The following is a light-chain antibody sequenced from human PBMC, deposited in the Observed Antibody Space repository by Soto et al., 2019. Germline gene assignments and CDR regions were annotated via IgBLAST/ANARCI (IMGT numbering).Light chain of an antibody. V-gene: IGKV3-20*01. Sequence: EIVLTQSPGTLSLSPGERATLSCRASHSVRSSYLAWYQQKPGQAPRLLIYGASSRATGIPDRFSGSGSGTDFTRTISRLEPEDFAVDYCQQYGSSPPYAFGQGTKLEIK. CDR3: QQYGSSPPYA. CDR1: HSVRSSY. J-gene: IGKJ2*01. CDR2: GAS.